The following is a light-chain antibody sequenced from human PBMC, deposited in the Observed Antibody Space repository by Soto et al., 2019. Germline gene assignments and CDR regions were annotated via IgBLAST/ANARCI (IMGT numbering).Light chain of an antibody. CDR2: GAS. CDR3: QQYNNWPFIT. Sequence: EILLTQSPGRVSAFPGERATLSCRASQSVSSDLAWYHQKPGQSPRLLIYGASSRATGIPVRFSGSGSGTEFTLTISSLQSEDFAVYYCQQYNNWPFITFGQGTRLEIK. J-gene: IGKJ5*01. CDR1: QSVSSD. V-gene: IGKV3-15*01.